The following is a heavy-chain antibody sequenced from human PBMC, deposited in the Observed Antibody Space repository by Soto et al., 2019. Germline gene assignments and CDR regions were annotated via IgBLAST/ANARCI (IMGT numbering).Heavy chain of an antibody. CDR2: INPSGGST. J-gene: IGHJ4*02. V-gene: IGHV1-46*01. CDR3: ARAPSYYDILYYFDY. Sequence: ASVKVSCKAAGYTFTSYYMHWVRQAPGQGLEWMGIINPSGGSTSYAQKFQGRVTMTRDTSTSTVYMELRSLRSDDTAVYYCARAPSYYDILYYFDYWGQGTLVTVSS. D-gene: IGHD3-9*01. CDR1: GYTFTSYY.